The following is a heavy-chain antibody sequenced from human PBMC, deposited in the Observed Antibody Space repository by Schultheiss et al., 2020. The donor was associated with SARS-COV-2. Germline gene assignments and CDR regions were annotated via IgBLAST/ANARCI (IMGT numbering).Heavy chain of an antibody. D-gene: IGHD3-10*01. V-gene: IGHV3-74*01. CDR2: INSDGSAS. Sequence: GESLKISCAVSGFTFSSYWMHWVRQAPGKGLVWVSCINSDGSASSYADSVKGRFTVSRDNAKNSLYLQMNSLRAEDTAVYYCARAPMVRGVLFNFDYWGQGTLVTVSS. J-gene: IGHJ4*02. CDR3: ARAPMVRGVLFNFDY. CDR1: GFTFSSYW.